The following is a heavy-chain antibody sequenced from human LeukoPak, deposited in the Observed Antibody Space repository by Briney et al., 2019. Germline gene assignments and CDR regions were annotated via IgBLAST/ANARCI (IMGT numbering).Heavy chain of an antibody. CDR1: GGSFSGYY. V-gene: IGHV4-34*01. Sequence: PSETLSLTCADYGGSFSGYYWSWIRQPPGKGLEWIGEINHSGSTNYNPSLKSRVTISVDTSKNQFSLKLSSVTAADTAVYYCARVNWNYGFDWFDPWGQGTLVTVSS. D-gene: IGHD1-7*01. J-gene: IGHJ5*02. CDR3: ARVNWNYGFDWFDP. CDR2: INHSGST.